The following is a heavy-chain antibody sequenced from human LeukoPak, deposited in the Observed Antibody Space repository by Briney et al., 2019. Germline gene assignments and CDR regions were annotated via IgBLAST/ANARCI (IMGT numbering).Heavy chain of an antibody. Sequence: GGSLRLSCAASGFTFSSYWMSWVRQAPGKGLEWVANIKQDESEKYYVDSVKGRFTISRDNAKNSLYLQMNSLRAEDTAVYYCARSIAARPWYYYYYMDVWGKGTTVTVSS. V-gene: IGHV3-7*01. CDR2: IKQDESEK. J-gene: IGHJ6*03. D-gene: IGHD6-6*01. CDR3: ARSIAARPWYYYYYMDV. CDR1: GFTFSSYW.